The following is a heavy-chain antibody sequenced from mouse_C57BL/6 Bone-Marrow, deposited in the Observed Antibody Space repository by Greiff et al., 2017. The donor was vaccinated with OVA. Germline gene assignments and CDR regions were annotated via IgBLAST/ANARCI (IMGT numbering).Heavy chain of an antibody. V-gene: IGHV1-59*01. Sequence: QVQLQQPGAELVRPGTSVKLSCKASGYTFTSYWMHWVKQRPGQGLEWIGVIDPSDSYTNYNQKFKGKATLTVDTSSSTAYMQLSSLTSEDSAVYDCARGPLDYYGSRGDYWGQGTTLTVSS. D-gene: IGHD1-1*01. J-gene: IGHJ2*01. CDR2: IDPSDSYT. CDR1: GYTFTSYW. CDR3: ARGPLDYYGSRGDY.